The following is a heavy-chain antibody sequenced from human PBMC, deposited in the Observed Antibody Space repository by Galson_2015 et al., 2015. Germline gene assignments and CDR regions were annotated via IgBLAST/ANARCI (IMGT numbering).Heavy chain of an antibody. CDR1: GFTVSSNY. J-gene: IGHJ6*03. V-gene: IGHV3-66*01. D-gene: IGHD2-21*01. CDR3: ARDAEVIVVVIAPSYYYYMDV. CDR2: IYSGGST. Sequence: SLRLSCAASGFTVSSNYMSWVRQAPGKGLEWVSVIYSGGSTYYADSVKGRFTISRDNSKNTLYLQMNSLRAEDTAVYYCARDAEVIVVVIAPSYYYYMDVWGKGTTVTVSS.